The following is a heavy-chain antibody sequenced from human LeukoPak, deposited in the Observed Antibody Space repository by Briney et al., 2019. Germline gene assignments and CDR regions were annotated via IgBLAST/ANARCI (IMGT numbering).Heavy chain of an antibody. V-gene: IGHV3-23*01. CDR1: GLTFSSYA. Sequence: GGSLRLSCAASGLTFSSYAMSWVRQAPGKGLEWVSAISGSGGSTYYADSVKGRFTISRDNSKNTLYLQMNSLRAEDTAVYYCAKDPVVVIAARFGYWGQGTLVTVSS. CDR2: ISGSGGST. J-gene: IGHJ4*02. CDR3: AKDPVVVIAARFGY. D-gene: IGHD2-21*01.